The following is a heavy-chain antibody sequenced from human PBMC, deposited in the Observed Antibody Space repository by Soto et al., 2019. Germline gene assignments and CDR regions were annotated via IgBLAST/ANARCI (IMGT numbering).Heavy chain of an antibody. V-gene: IGHV2-5*02. Sequence: QITLKESGPTLVKPTQTLTLTCTFSGFSLSTTGVGVGWIRQPPGKALEWLAVIYWDDDKSYSPSLSSRLTITKETSKNQVVLTMTNMDPVDTATYYCAHRHGWSGYYLTWFDSWGQGTLVTVSS. CDR2: IYWDDDK. CDR3: AHRHGWSGYYLTWFDS. D-gene: IGHD3-3*01. J-gene: IGHJ5*01. CDR1: GFSLSTTGVG.